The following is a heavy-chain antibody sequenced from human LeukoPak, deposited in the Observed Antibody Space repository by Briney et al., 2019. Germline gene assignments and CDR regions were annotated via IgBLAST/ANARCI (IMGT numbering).Heavy chain of an antibody. Sequence: GGSLRLSCAASGFTFGYYSMNWVRQAPGKGLEWVSSISSSSSYIYYANSVKGRFTTSRDNAKNSLYLQMNSLRAEDTAVYYCASRRSGSNQFDYWGQGTLVTVSS. CDR1: GFTFGYYS. J-gene: IGHJ4*02. V-gene: IGHV3-21*01. CDR2: ISSSSSYI. CDR3: ASRRSGSNQFDY. D-gene: IGHD1-26*01.